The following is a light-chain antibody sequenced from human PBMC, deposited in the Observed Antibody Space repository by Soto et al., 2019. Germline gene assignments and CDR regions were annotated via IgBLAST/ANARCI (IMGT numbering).Light chain of an antibody. Sequence: DIQMTQSPSSLSASVGDRVTITCRASQSISSYLNWYQQKPGQAPKLLIYAAASLQSGVPSRFSGSGSGTDFTLTSSSLQHEDFATYYCQQSDSTPWTFGQGTKVEIK. V-gene: IGKV1-39*01. CDR2: AAA. J-gene: IGKJ1*01. CDR1: QSISSY. CDR3: QQSDSTPWT.